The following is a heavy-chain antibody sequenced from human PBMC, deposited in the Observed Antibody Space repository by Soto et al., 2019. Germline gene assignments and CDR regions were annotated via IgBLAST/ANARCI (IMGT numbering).Heavy chain of an antibody. CDR1: GYSFTSYW. CDR3: ARHIVVVPASGHYGMDV. J-gene: IGHJ6*02. Sequence: GESLKISCKGSGYSFTSYWISWVRQMPGKGLEWMGRIDPSDSYTNYSPSFQGHVTISADKSIGTAYLQWSSLKASDTAMYYCARHIVVVPASGHYGMDVWGQGTTVTVSS. D-gene: IGHD2-2*01. CDR2: IDPSDSYT. V-gene: IGHV5-10-1*01.